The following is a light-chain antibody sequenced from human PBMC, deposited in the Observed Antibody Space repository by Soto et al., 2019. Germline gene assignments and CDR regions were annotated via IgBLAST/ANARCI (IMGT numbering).Light chain of an antibody. Sequence: EIVLTQSPATLSLSPGERATLSCRASQSVSNYLAWYQQKPGQAPRLLIYDASNRATGIPARFSGSGSGTDFTLTISSLAPEDFALYFCQQRSNWLTLGGGTKVEIK. CDR1: QSVSNY. CDR3: QQRSNWLT. CDR2: DAS. J-gene: IGKJ4*01. V-gene: IGKV3-11*01.